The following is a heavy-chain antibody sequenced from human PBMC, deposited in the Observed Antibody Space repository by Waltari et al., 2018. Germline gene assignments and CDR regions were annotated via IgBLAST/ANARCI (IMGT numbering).Heavy chain of an antibody. CDR2: ISAYNGNT. J-gene: IGHJ2*01. Sequence: QVQLVQSGAEVKKPGASVKVSCTASGYTFTSYGISWVRQAPEQGREWMGWISAYNGNTNYAQKLQGRVTMTTDTSTSTAYMELRSLRSDDTAVYYCARGILGYDFWSGYSWYFDLWGRGTLVTVSS. V-gene: IGHV1-18*01. CDR1: GYTFTSYG. CDR3: ARGILGYDFWSGYSWYFDL. D-gene: IGHD3-3*01.